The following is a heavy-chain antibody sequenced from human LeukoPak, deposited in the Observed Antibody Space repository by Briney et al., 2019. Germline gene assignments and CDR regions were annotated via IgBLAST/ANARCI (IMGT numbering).Heavy chain of an antibody. V-gene: IGHV1-69*06. D-gene: IGHD6-19*01. Sequence: SVKVSCKASGGTFSSYAISWVRQAPGQGLEWMGGIIPIFGTANYAQKFQDRVTITADKSTSTAYMELSSLRSEDTAVYYCARGRGWPRYYFDYWGQGTLVTVSS. CDR1: GGTFSSYA. CDR2: IIPIFGTA. CDR3: ARGRGWPRYYFDY. J-gene: IGHJ4*02.